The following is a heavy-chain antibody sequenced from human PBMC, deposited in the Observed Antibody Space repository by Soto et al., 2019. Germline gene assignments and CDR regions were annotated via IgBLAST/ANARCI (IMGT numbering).Heavy chain of an antibody. CDR1: GYTFTSYY. CDR3: ARNIVVVPAAKGAYYYYYGMDV. CDR2: INPSGGST. J-gene: IGHJ6*02. D-gene: IGHD2-2*01. V-gene: IGHV1-46*01. Sequence: ASVKVSCKASGYTFTSYYMHWVRQAPGQGLEWMGIINPSGGSTSYAQKFQGRVTMTRDTSTSTVHMELSSLRSEDTAVYYCARNIVVVPAAKGAYYYYYGMDVWGQGTTVTVSS.